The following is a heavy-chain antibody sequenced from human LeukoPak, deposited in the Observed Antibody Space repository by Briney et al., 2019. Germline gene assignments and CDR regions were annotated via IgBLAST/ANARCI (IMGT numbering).Heavy chain of an antibody. CDR3: ARVPSEYSSSAYYYYYYMDV. CDR1: GFTFDDYA. J-gene: IGHJ6*03. Sequence: PGGSLRLSCAASGFTFDDYAIHWVRQAPGKGLEWVSGINWNSGSKHYADSVKGRFTISRDNAKNSLYLQMNSLRAEDTALYYCARVPSEYSSSAYYYYYYMDVWGKGTTVTVSS. CDR2: INWNSGSK. V-gene: IGHV3-9*01. D-gene: IGHD6-6*01.